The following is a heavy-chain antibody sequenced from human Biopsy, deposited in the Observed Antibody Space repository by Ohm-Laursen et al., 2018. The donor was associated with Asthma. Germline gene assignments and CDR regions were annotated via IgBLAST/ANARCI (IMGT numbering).Heavy chain of an antibody. D-gene: IGHD3-9*01. CDR1: GDSFSNYA. CDR2: LIPVLGTP. V-gene: IGHV1-69*01. J-gene: IGHJ3*01. CDR3: ARTYFDFLTGQVNDAFAL. Sequence: SSVKVSCKPSGDSFSNYATSWVRQAPGQGLEWMGGLIPVLGTPDHAQMFEGRVTITADGSTSTAYMELSSLRSEDTAVYYCARTYFDFLTGQVNDAFALWGQGTMATVSS.